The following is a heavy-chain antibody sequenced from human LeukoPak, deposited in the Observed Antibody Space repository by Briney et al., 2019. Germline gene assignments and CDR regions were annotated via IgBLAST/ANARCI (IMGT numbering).Heavy chain of an antibody. Sequence: ASVKVSCKASGYTFTSYDINWVRQATGQGLEWMGWMNPNSGNTGYAQKFQGRVTMTRNTSISTAYMELSSLRSEDTAVYYCARDTYYDLWSGYYFGSGNWFDPWGQGTLVTVSS. CDR3: ARDTYYDLWSGYYFGSGNWFDP. V-gene: IGHV1-8*01. CDR2: MNPNSGNT. D-gene: IGHD3-3*01. CDR1: GYTFTSYD. J-gene: IGHJ5*02.